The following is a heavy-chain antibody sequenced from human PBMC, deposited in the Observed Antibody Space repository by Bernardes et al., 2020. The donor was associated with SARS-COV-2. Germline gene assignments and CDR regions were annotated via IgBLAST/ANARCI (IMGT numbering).Heavy chain of an antibody. Sequence: ASMKVSWKASGYTFTSYGISWVRQAPGQGLEWMGWISAYNGNTNYAQKLQGRVTMTTDTSTSTAYMELRSLRSDDTAVYYCARDPDIVVVPAAMPDYFDYWGQGTLVTVSS. CDR1: GYTFTSYG. V-gene: IGHV1-18*01. D-gene: IGHD2-2*01. CDR2: ISAYNGNT. J-gene: IGHJ4*02. CDR3: ARDPDIVVVPAAMPDYFDY.